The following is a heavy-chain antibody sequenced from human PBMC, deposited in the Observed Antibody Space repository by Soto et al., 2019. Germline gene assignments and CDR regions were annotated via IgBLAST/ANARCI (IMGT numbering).Heavy chain of an antibody. J-gene: IGHJ5*02. CDR1: GFTFSSYG. V-gene: IGHV3-30*18. CDR2: ISYDGSNK. D-gene: IGHD1-7*01. Sequence: GGSLRLSCAASGFTFSSYGMHWVRQAPGKGLEWVAVISYDGSNKYYADSVKGRFTISRDNSKNTLYLQMNSLRAEDTAVYYCAKVKGTRYSQGGFDPWGQGTLVTVSS. CDR3: AKVKGTRYSQGGFDP.